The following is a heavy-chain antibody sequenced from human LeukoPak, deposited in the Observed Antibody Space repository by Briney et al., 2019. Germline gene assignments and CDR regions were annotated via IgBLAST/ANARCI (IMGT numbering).Heavy chain of an antibody. CDR2: ISGSGGST. CDR3: AKAHSGSFYSGIH. V-gene: IGHV3-23*01. J-gene: IGHJ4*02. D-gene: IGHD1-26*01. Sequence: PGGSLRLSCAASAFTLSSYAMSWVRQAPGKGLEWDSAISGSGGSTYYAGSVKGRFTISRDNSKNTLYLQVSSLRADDTAVYYCAKAHSGSFYSGIHWGQGTLVTVSS. CDR1: AFTLSSYA.